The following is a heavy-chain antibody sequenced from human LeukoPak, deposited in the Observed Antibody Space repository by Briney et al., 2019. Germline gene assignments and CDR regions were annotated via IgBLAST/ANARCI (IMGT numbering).Heavy chain of an antibody. CDR2: ISSSSSYI. CDR3: ARPSYYDSSGYYNLGDAFDI. CDR1: GFTFSSYS. D-gene: IGHD3-22*01. Sequence: PGGSLRLSCAASGFTFSSYSMNWVRQAPGKGLEWVSSISSSSSYIYYADSVKGRFTISRDNAKNSLYLQMNSLRAEDTAVYYCARPSYYDSSGYYNLGDAFDIWGQGTMVTVSS. V-gene: IGHV3-21*01. J-gene: IGHJ3*02.